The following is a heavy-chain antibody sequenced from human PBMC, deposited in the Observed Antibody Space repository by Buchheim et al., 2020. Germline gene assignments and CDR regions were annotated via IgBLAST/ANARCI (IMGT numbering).Heavy chain of an antibody. CDR3: ARALEEYQLLYHNWFDP. Sequence: EVQLVQSGAEVKKPGESLRISCKGSGYSFTNNWINWVRQMPGKGLEWMGRIDPSVSYTNYSPSFQGHVTISVDKSISTAYLQWSSLKASDTAMYYCARALEEYQLLYHNWFDPWGQGTL. J-gene: IGHJ5*02. CDR1: GYSFTNNW. V-gene: IGHV5-10-1*03. CDR2: IDPSVSYT. D-gene: IGHD2-2*02.